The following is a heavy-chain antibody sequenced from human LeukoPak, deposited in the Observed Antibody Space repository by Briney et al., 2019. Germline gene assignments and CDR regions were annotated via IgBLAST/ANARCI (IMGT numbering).Heavy chain of an antibody. D-gene: IGHD1-26*01. CDR1: GFTFSSYY. CDR3: ARQNTPHGNFDY. Sequence: QSGGSLRLFCAASGFTFSSYYMHWVGHATGQVLASVSAIGVAANTFYSGSVKGRFTISRENAKNSLYLLMSSLRAEDTAVYYCARQNTPHGNFDYWGQGTLVTVSS. J-gene: IGHJ4*02. CDR2: IGVAANT. V-gene: IGHV3-13*01.